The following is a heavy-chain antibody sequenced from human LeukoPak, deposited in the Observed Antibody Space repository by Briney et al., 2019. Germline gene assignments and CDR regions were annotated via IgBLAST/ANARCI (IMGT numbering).Heavy chain of an antibody. CDR1: GFTFSTYA. D-gene: IGHD3-22*01. CDR3: ARCPESSGYYYELDS. V-gene: IGHV3-23*01. CDR2: ISGNGGSA. Sequence: GGSLRLSCAASGFTFSTYALSWVRQAPGKGLEWVSSISGNGGSAYYTDSVKGRFTISRDNSKNTLYLQMNSLTAEDTAVYYCARCPESSGYYYELDSWGQGTLVTVSS. J-gene: IGHJ4*02.